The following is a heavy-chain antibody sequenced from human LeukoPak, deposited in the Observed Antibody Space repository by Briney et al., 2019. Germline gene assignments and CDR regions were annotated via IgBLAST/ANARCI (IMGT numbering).Heavy chain of an antibody. CDR2: IKEDGSKK. D-gene: IGHD2-15*01. CDR1: GFTFSRYW. CDR3: ARDPRNVGLAP. V-gene: IGHV3-7*01. Sequence: GGSLRLSCAASGFTFSRYWMTWVRQAPGKGLEWVANIKEDGSKKNYVDSVKGRFTMSRDNVKNTLYLQMNSLRVEDTAVYYCARDPRNVGLAPWGQGTLVTVSS. J-gene: IGHJ5*02.